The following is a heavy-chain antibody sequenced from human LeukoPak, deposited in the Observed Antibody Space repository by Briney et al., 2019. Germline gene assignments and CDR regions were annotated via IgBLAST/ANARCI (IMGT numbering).Heavy chain of an antibody. V-gene: IGHV1-2*02. CDR3: ATLNLIWFGEHVDYYYGMDV. CDR2: INPNSGGT. J-gene: IGHJ6*02. CDR1: GYTFTGYY. D-gene: IGHD3-10*01. Sequence: ASVTVSCTASGYTFTGYYMHWVRQAPGQGLEWMGWINPNSGGTNYAQKFQGRVTMTRDTSISTGYMELSRLRSDDTAVYYCATLNLIWFGEHVDYYYGMDVWGQGTTVTVSS.